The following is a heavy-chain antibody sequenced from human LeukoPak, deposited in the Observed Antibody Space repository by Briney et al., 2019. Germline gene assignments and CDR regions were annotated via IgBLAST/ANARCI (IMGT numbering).Heavy chain of an antibody. J-gene: IGHJ6*03. CDR1: GGSISTSNYY. CDR2: IFHNGNA. V-gene: IGHV4-39*07. CDR3: ARGGYYGSGSNYYYMDV. D-gene: IGHD3-10*01. Sequence: SETLSLTCSVSGGSISTSNYYWVWIRQSPEKGLEWIGSIFHNGNAFYSPSLQSRVTMSLDTSKSQFYLRLTSVTAADTAVYYCARGGYYGSGSNYYYMDVWGKGTTVTISS.